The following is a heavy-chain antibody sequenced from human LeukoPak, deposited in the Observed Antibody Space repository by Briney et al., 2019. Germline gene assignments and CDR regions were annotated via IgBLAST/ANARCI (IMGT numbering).Heavy chain of an antibody. CDR2: IHDSGST. J-gene: IGHJ4*02. CDR3: ARGFGYFDWLLSV. D-gene: IGHD3-9*01. CDR1: GGTISSYY. Sequence: SETLSLICTVSGGTISSYYWNWIRQPPGKGLEWIGYIHDSGSTKYNPSLKSRVAISVDTSKNQFSLKLTSVTAADTALYYCARGFGYFDWLLSVWGQGTRVTVSS. V-gene: IGHV4-59*12.